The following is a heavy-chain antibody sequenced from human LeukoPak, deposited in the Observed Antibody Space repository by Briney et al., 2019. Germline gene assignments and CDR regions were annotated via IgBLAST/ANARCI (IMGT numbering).Heavy chain of an antibody. CDR1: GGTFSSYA. CDR3: ARFSHYDSGVPFDY. D-gene: IGHD3-22*01. J-gene: IGHJ4*02. Sequence: ASVKVSCKASGGTFSSYAISWVRQAPGQGLEWMGGIIPIFGTANYAQKFQGRVTITADESTSTAYMELSSLRSEDTAVYHCARFSHYDSGVPFDYWGQGTLVTVSS. CDR2: IIPIFGTA. V-gene: IGHV1-69*13.